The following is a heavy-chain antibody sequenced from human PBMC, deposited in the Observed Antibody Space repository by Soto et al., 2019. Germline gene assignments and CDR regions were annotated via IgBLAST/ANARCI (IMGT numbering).Heavy chain of an antibody. V-gene: IGHV4-34*01. CDR3: ARGVSFRVRGVIRPYYGMDV. Sequence: SETLSLTCAVYGGSFSGYYWSWIRQPPGKGLEWIGEINHSGSTNYNPSLKSRVTISVDTSKNQFSLKLSSVTAADTAAYYCARGVSFRVRGVIRPYYGMDVWGQGTTVTVSS. CDR1: GGSFSGYY. D-gene: IGHD3-10*01. J-gene: IGHJ6*02. CDR2: INHSGST.